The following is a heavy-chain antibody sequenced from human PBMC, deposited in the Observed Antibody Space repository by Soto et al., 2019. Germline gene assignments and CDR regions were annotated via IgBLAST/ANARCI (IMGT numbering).Heavy chain of an antibody. V-gene: IGHV4-39*01. CDR3: AKQLVPPPGEIDY. Sequence: SETLSLTCTVSGGSISSSSYYWGWIRQPPGKGLEWIGSIYYSGSTYYNPSLKSRVTISVDTSKNQFSLKLSSVTAADTAVYYCAKQLVPPPGEIDYWGQGTLVTVSS. CDR2: IYYSGST. D-gene: IGHD6-6*01. J-gene: IGHJ4*02. CDR1: GGSISSSSYY.